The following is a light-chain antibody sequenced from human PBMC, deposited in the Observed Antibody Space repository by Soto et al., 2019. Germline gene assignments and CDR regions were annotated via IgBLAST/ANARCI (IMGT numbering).Light chain of an antibody. Sequence: QSFRTQPASVSGSPGQSITISCIGTSSDIGPYNYVSWYQQHPDKAPKLILYEVTNRPSGASDRFSGSKSGNAAFLTISGLQAEDEADYYCSSYSSSATPYVFGTGTKVTVL. CDR2: EVT. J-gene: IGLJ1*01. CDR3: SSYSSSATPYV. V-gene: IGLV2-14*01. CDR1: SSDIGPYNY.